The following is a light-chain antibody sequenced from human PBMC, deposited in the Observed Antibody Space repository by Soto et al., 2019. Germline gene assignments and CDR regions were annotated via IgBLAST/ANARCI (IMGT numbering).Light chain of an antibody. Sequence: DIPMTQSPSTLSASVGDRVTITCRASQSISSWLAWFQHKPGKVPKLLIYDASSLKSGVPSRFSGSGSGTEFTLTISSLQPDDFATYYCQQYSNYSWTFGQGTKVE. V-gene: IGKV1-5*01. CDR2: DAS. CDR1: QSISSW. CDR3: QQYSNYSWT. J-gene: IGKJ1*01.